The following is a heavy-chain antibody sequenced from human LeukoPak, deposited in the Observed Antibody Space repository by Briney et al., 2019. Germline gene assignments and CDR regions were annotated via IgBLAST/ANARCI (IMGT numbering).Heavy chain of an antibody. CDR2: ISAGSFST. CDR3: AIGGVSDYKLDS. D-gene: IGHD4-11*01. J-gene: IGHJ5*01. Sequence: PGGSLRLSCTASTFTFSSDAMTWVRQAPGKGLEWVSAISAGSFSTFYADSVKGRFTISRDNSKNTLYLQMNSLRAEDTALYYCAIGGVSDYKLDSWGHGTLVTVSS. V-gene: IGHV3-23*01. CDR1: TFTFSSDA.